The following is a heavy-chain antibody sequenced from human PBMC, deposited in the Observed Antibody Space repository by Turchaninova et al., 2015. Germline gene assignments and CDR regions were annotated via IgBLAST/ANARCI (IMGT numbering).Heavy chain of an antibody. D-gene: IGHD5-24*01. V-gene: IGHV4-39*07. CDR1: GDSIDSISHY. Sequence: QLQLPESGPGLVKPSETLSTTCRVPGDSIDSISHYWVRIRQPPGKGLEWIGSLDYSGSTYYNPSLKIRVTISVDTSKKQFSLKVTSVTAADTAVYYCARDRDIRWFYYWGQGILVTVSS. CDR3: ARDRDIRWFYY. CDR2: LDYSGST. J-gene: IGHJ4*02.